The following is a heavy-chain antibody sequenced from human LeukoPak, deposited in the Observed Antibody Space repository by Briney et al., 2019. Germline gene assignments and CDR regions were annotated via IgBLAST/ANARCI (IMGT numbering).Heavy chain of an antibody. D-gene: IGHD3-9*01. CDR1: GFSLSTSGVG. CDR2: IYWDDDK. J-gene: IGHJ3*02. CDR3: AHRPPLLRYFDWDDAFDI. Sequence: SGPTLVNPTQTLTLTCTFSGFSLSTSGVGVAWIRRPPGKALEWLALIYWDDDKRYSPSLKSRLTITKDTSKNQVVLTMTNMDPVDTATYYCAHRPPLLRYFDWDDAFDIWGQGTMVTVSS. V-gene: IGHV2-5*02.